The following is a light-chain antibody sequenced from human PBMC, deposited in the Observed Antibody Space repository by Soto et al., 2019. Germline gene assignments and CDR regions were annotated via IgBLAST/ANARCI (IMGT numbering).Light chain of an antibody. Sequence: EIVLTQSPATVSLSPGERATLSCRASRSVGTYLAWYQQKPGQAPRLLIYDASNRATGIPARFSGSGYGTDSTLTINSREPEDFAVYYSQQRSNWPPLTFGGGT. J-gene: IGKJ4*01. V-gene: IGKV3-11*01. CDR2: DAS. CDR1: RSVGTY. CDR3: QQRSNWPPLT.